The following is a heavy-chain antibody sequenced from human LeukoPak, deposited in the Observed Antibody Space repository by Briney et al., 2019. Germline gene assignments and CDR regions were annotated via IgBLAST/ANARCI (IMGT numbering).Heavy chain of an antibody. Sequence: GSLRLSCATSGFTFGSHYMTWVRQAPGKGLEWVAFMRYDGSNKYYADSVKGRFTISRDNSKNTLYLQMNSLRAEDTAVYYCAKETTWIQLLDYWGQGTLVTVSS. CDR3: AKETTWIQLLDY. V-gene: IGHV3-30*02. D-gene: IGHD5-18*01. CDR2: MRYDGSNK. J-gene: IGHJ4*02. CDR1: GFTFGSHY.